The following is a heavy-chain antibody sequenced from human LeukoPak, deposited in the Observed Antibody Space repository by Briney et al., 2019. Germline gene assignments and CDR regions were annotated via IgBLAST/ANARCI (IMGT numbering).Heavy chain of an antibody. J-gene: IGHJ3*02. CDR1: GYTFTSYG. CDR3: ARDVAVAGTRRAFDI. CDR2: ISAYNGNT. D-gene: IGHD6-19*01. Sequence: GPSVKVSCKASGYTFTSYGISWVRQAPGQGLEWMGWISAYNGNTNYAQKLQGRVTMTTDTSTSTAYMELRSLRSDDTAVYYCARDVAVAGTRRAFDIWGQGTMVTVSS. V-gene: IGHV1-18*01.